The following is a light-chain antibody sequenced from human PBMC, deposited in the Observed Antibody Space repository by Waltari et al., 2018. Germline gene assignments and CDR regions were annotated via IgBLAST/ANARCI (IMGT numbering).Light chain of an antibody. V-gene: IGLV1-44*01. J-gene: IGLJ2*01. Sequence: QSVLTQPPSASGTPGPRVTITCSGSSSNIGPTPVNWYQQLPGTAPKLLIYSNNQQPSGVPDRFSGSKSGTSASLAISGLQSEDEADYYCAAWDDSLNGRVFGGGTKLTVL. CDR1: SSNIGPTP. CDR3: AAWDDSLNGRV. CDR2: SNN.